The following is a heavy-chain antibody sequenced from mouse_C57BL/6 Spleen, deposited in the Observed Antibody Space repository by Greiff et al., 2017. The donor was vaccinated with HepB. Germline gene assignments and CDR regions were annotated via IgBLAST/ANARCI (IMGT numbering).Heavy chain of an antibody. V-gene: IGHV1-82*01. J-gene: IGHJ2*01. CDR1: GYAFSSSW. CDR2: IYPGDGDT. Sequence: VKLQQSGPELVKPGASVKISCKASGYAFSSSWMNWVKQRPGKGLEWIGRIYPGDGDTNYNGKFKGKATLTADKSSSTAYMQLSSLTSEDSAVYFCARMGYGSSYVDYWGQGTTLTVSS. CDR3: ARMGYGSSYVDY. D-gene: IGHD1-1*01.